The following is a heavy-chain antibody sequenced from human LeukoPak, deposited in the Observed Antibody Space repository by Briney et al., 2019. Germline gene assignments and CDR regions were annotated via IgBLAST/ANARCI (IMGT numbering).Heavy chain of an antibody. D-gene: IGHD3-22*01. J-gene: IGHJ4*02. CDR1: GGSISSYY. V-gene: IGHV4-59*01. CDR2: IYYSGST. Sequence: SETLSLTCTVSGGSISSYYWSWIRQPPGKGLEWIGYIYYSGSTNYNPSLKSRVTISVDTSKNQFSLKLSSVTAADTAVYYCASYYYDSSGYYYRTFDYCGQGTLGTGSS. CDR3: ASYYYDSSGYYYRTFDY.